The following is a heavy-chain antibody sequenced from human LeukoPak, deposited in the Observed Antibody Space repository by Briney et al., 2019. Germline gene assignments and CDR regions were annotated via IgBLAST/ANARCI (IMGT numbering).Heavy chain of an antibody. D-gene: IGHD2-15*01. V-gene: IGHV3-11*01. J-gene: IGHJ4*02. CDR2: TM. Sequence: TMYYADSLKGRFTVSRDNTKNSLYLQMNSLRAEDTAVYYCARDGSPYCAGGSCYSGFDYWGQGTLVTVSS. CDR3: ARDGSPYCAGGSCYSGFDY.